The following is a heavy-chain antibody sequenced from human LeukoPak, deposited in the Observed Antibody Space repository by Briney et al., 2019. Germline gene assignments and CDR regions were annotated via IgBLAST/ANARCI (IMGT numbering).Heavy chain of an antibody. CDR3: ANSFSGDGYNQPLYY. CDR1: GGSISSYY. V-gene: IGHV4-4*07. CDR2: IYTSGST. Sequence: PSETLSLTCTVSGGSISSYYWSWIRQPAGKGLEWIGRIYTSGSTNYNPSLKSRVTMSVDTSKNQFSLKLSSVTAADTAVYYCANSFSGDGYNQPLYYWGQGTLVTVSS. J-gene: IGHJ4*02. D-gene: IGHD5-24*01.